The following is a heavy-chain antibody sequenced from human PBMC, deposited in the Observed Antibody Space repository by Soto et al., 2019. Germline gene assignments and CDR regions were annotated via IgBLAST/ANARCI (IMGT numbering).Heavy chain of an antibody. CDR3: ARGSGPRGRPY. J-gene: IGHJ4*02. CDR1: GFIFNNYW. V-gene: IGHV3-74*01. CDR2: INGDGSTT. D-gene: IGHD6-25*01. Sequence: EGTLRLSCAASGFIFNNYWMHWVRQAPGKGLVWVARINGDGSTTTYVDSVKGRFTISRDNAKNTVYLQMNSLRVEDTAVYYCARGSGPRGRPYWGQGILVTVSS.